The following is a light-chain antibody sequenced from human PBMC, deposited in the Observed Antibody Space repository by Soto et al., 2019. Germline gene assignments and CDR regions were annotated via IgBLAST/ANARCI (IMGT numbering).Light chain of an antibody. CDR3: QQFNSYPL. CDR2: YAS. Sequence: AIQLTQSPSSLSASVGDRVTITCRASQGISSALAWYQQKPGKAPKLLIYYASSLESGVPSRFSGSGSGTDFTLTISSLQPEDFATYYCQQFNSYPLFGQGTRLEIK. J-gene: IGKJ5*01. CDR1: QGISSA. V-gene: IGKV1-13*02.